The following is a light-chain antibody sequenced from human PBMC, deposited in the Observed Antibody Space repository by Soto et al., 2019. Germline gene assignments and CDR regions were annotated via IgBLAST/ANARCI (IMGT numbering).Light chain of an antibody. V-gene: IGKV4-1*01. J-gene: IGKJ3*01. CDR1: QSVLYSSNNKNY. CDR3: QQYYRTPHT. Sequence: DTVMTQSPDSLAVSLGERATINCKSSQSVLYSSNNKNYLAWYQQKPGQPPKLLIYWASTRESGVPDRFSGSGSGTDFTLTINSLQAEDVAVYYCQQYYRTPHTFGPGTRVDIK. CDR2: WAS.